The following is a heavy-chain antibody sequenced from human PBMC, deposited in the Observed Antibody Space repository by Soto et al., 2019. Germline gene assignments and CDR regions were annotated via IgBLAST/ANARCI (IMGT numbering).Heavy chain of an antibody. CDR1: GFTFSNAG. J-gene: IGHJ4*02. CDR2: IKSRIDGETR. CDR3: TADVPTQGVGEFDY. D-gene: IGHD3-10*01. Sequence: EVQLVESGGGLVKPGGSLRLSCVGSGFTFSNAGLTWVRQAPGKGLEWVGRIKSRIDGETREYAAPVKDRFTISRDDSKNTVYLQVTGLKTEDTAIYYCTADVPTQGVGEFDYWGQGTLIAVSS. V-gene: IGHV3-15*01.